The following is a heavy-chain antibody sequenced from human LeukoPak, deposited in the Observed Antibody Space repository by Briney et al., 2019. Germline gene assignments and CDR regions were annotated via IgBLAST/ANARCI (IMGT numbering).Heavy chain of an antibody. CDR1: VYTFTDYY. CDR2: VDPEDGET. V-gene: IGHV1-69-2*01. D-gene: IGHD1-26*01. J-gene: IGHJ4*02. CDR3: ATGLLVGATS. Sequence: ASVKVSSMASVYTFTDYYMHWVQPAPGKGLEWMGRVDPEDGETIYAEKFQGRVTITADTSTDTAYMELSSLRSEDTAVYYCATGLLVGATSWGQGTLVTVSS.